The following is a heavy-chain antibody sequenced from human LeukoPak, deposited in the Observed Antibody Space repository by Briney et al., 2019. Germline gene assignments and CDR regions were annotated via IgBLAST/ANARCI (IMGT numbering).Heavy chain of an antibody. CDR1: GGSITSYY. Sequence: SETLSLNCTVSGGSITSYYWTWIRQPPGKGMEWIGYIYFTGTTTYNPSLKSRVTISVDTSKNQFSLKLSSVTAADTAVYHCARGGYYNYMDVWGKGTTVIVSS. CDR3: ARGGYYNYMDV. V-gene: IGHV4-59*01. J-gene: IGHJ6*03. CDR2: IYFTGTT.